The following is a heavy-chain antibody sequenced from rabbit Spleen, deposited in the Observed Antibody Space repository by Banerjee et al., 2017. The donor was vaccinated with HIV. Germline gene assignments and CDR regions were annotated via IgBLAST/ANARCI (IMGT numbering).Heavy chain of an antibody. V-gene: IGHV1S40*01. D-gene: IGHD1-1*01. CDR2: IDSGSSGFT. CDR1: GVSFSSAYY. CDR3: ARDTSSSFSSYGMDL. Sequence: QSLEESGGDLVKPGASLTLTCTASGVSFSSAYYMCWVRQAPGKGLEWIACIDSGSSGFTYFATWAKGRFTCSKTSSTTVTLQMTRLTAADTATYFCARDTSSSFSSYGMDLWAQGPSSPS. J-gene: IGHJ6*01.